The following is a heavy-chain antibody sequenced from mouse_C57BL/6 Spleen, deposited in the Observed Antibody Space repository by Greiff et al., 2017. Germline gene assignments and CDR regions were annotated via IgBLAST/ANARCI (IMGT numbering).Heavy chain of an antibody. Sequence: VQLQQPGAELVKPGASVKMSCKASGYTFTSYWITWVKQRPGQGLEWIGDIYPGSGSTNYNEKFKGKATLTVDTSSSTAYMQLSSLTSEDSAVDDCATGVRDYAMDYWGQGTSVTVSS. J-gene: IGHJ4*01. CDR2: IYPGSGST. CDR1: GYTFTSYW. CDR3: ATGVRDYAMDY. V-gene: IGHV1-55*01.